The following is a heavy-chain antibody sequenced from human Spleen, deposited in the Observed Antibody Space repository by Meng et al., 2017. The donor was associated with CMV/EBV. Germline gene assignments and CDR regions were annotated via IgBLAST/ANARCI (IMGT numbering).Heavy chain of an antibody. D-gene: IGHD3-3*01. V-gene: IGHV3-30*02. CDR3: ARDTSSFWSPLHH. CDR1: GCTFSSYG. CDR2: IRYDGANK. Sequence: GESLKISCAASGCTFSSYGMHWVRQAPGKGLEWVAFIRYDGANKYYSESVKGRFTISRDFSKNTLSLQMNGLRGEDTALYFCARDTSSFWSPLHHWGQGTVVTVSS. J-gene: IGHJ4*02.